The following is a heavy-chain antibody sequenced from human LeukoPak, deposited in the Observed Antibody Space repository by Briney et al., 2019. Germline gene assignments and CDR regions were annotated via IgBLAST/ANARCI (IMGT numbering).Heavy chain of an antibody. CDR2: IRSKTDNYAT. CDR1: GFTFSGSA. V-gene: IGHV3-73*01. J-gene: IGHJ6*02. CDR3: ARLRADVTQSYFYYGMDV. Sequence: PGRSLRLSCAASGFTFSGSAIHWVRQASGRGLDWVGRIRSKTDNYATAYAASLKGRFTISRDDSKDTAYLQMNSLTTEDTAVYYCARLRADVTQSYFYYGMDVWGQGTTVTVSS. D-gene: IGHD3-10*02.